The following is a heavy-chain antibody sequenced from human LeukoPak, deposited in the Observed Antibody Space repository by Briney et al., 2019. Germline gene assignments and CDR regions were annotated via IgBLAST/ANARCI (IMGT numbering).Heavy chain of an antibody. CDR3: AKAPNYDSSGYFYFDY. CDR1: GFTFDDYA. CDR2: ISWNSGSI. Sequence: GGSLRLSCAASGFTFDDYAMHWVRQAPGKGLEWVSGISWNSGSIGYADSVKGRFTISRDNAKNSLYLQMNSLRAEDTALYYCAKAPNYDSSGYFYFDYWGQGTLVTVSS. J-gene: IGHJ4*02. V-gene: IGHV3-9*01. D-gene: IGHD3-22*01.